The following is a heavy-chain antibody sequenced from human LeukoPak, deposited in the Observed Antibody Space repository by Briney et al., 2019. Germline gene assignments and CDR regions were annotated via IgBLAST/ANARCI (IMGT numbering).Heavy chain of an antibody. Sequence: GGSLRLSCVVTGFTLTTYTIYWVRQAPGKGLEWVAIISYDENNEYYADSVKGRFTISRDNAKNSLYLQMNSLRAEDTAVYYCARGRQRTHFDYWGQGTLVTVSS. CDR3: ARGRQRTHFDY. V-gene: IGHV3-30-3*01. CDR2: ISYDENNE. J-gene: IGHJ4*02. CDR1: GFTLTTYT.